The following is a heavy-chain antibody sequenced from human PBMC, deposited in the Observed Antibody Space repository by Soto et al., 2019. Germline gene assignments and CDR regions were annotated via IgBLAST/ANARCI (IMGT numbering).Heavy chain of an antibody. CDR3: ASGRANYYDSSGPFDY. CDR1: GGTFSSYA. V-gene: IGHV1-69*13. CDR2: IIPIFGTA. Sequence: VKVSCKASGGTFSSYAISWVRQAPGQGLEWMGGIIPIFGTANYAQKFQGRVTITADESTSTAYMELSSLRSEDTAVYYCASGRANYYDSSGPFDYWGQGTLVTVSS. J-gene: IGHJ4*02. D-gene: IGHD3-22*01.